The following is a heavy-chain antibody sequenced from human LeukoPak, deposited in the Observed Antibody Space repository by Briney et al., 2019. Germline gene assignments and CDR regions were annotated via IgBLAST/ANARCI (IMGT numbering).Heavy chain of an antibody. D-gene: IGHD3-10*01. CDR2: IYYSGST. CDR1: GGSISSSSYY. CDR3: ARQATVGRTGGLFDY. V-gene: IGHV4-39*01. Sequence: PSETLSLTCTVSGGSISSSSYYWGWIRQPPRKGLEWIGSIYYSGSTYYNPSLKSRVTISVDTSKNQFSLKLSSVTAADTAVYYCARQATVGRTGGLFDYWGQGTLVTVSS. J-gene: IGHJ4*02.